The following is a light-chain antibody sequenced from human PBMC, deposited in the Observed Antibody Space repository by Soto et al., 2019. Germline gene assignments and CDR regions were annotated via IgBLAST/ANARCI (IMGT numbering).Light chain of an antibody. CDR1: QIINTY. Sequence: DIQMTQSPSSLSASIGDRVTISCRASQIINTYLSWYQHKPGKAPKLLIYAASSLQSGVPSRFSGSGSGTDFTLTISSLQPEDFATYCCHQSYSTPQTFGPGTKVDIK. CDR2: AAS. V-gene: IGKV1-39*01. CDR3: HQSYSTPQT. J-gene: IGKJ3*01.